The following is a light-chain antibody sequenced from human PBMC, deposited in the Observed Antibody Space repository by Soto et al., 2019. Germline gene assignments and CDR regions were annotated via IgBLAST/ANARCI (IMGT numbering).Light chain of an antibody. CDR3: QQYDNLP. Sequence: DIQMTQSPSSLSASVGERVTITCRASHGISKSLNWCQQKPGKAPNLLIYGASNLETGVPSRFRGSGSGTDFTFTISSLQPKDIAAYYCQQYDNLPVGGGTKVEIK. J-gene: IGKJ4*01. CDR1: HGISKS. V-gene: IGKV1-33*01. CDR2: GAS.